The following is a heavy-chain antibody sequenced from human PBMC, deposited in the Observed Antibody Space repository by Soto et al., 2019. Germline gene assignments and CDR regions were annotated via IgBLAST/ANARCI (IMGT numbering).Heavy chain of an antibody. CDR2: MNPYSGNT. V-gene: IGHV1-8*01. D-gene: IGHD6-25*01. J-gene: IGHJ4*02. Sequence: RASVKVSCKASGYTFTTYDISWVRQATGQGLAWMGWMNPYSGNTGYAQKFQGRVTVTRNTSISTVYMELSGLRPDDTAVYYCARRKERSGPHYFDYWGQGSQVTVSS. CDR3: ARRKERSGPHYFDY. CDR1: GYTFTTYD.